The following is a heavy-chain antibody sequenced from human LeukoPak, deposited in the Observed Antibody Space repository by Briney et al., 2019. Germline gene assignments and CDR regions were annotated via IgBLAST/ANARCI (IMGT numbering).Heavy chain of an antibody. D-gene: IGHD3-10*01. V-gene: IGHV3-23*01. CDR3: TRHAPWFGESY. Sequence: SGGSLRLSCAASGFTFSSYAMSWVRQAPGKGLEWVSAISGSGGSTYYADSVKGRFTISRDNSKNTLYLQMNSLKTEDTAVYYCTRHAPWFGESYWGQGTLVTVSS. CDR2: ISGSGGST. J-gene: IGHJ4*02. CDR1: GFTFSSYA.